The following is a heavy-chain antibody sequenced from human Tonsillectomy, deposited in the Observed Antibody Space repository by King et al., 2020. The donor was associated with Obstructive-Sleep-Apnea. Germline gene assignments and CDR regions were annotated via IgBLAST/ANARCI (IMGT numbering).Heavy chain of an antibody. Sequence: VQLVESGGGLVKPGGSLRLSCAASGFTFSSYDMNWVRQTPGKGLEWVSSISSTSSYIYYADSVKGRFTISRDNAKNSLYLQMNTLRAEDTAVYYCARENVGAVYYYHGMDVWGQGTTVTVSS. CDR1: GFTFSSYD. V-gene: IGHV3-21*01. J-gene: IGHJ6*02. CDR3: ARENVGAVYYYHGMDV. D-gene: IGHD1-26*01. CDR2: ISSTSSYI.